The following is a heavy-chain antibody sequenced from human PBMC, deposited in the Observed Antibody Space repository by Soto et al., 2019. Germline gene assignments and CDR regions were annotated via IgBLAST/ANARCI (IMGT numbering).Heavy chain of an antibody. J-gene: IGHJ6*02. V-gene: IGHV1-46*01. D-gene: IGHD6-6*01. CDR2: INPSGDSP. CDR3: ARESSSGYYGMDV. Sequence: ASVKVSCTASGYTFTSYYMHWVRQAPGQGPEWMGVINPSGDSPTYAQKFQGRVTMTRDTSTSTVHMELSSLRFEDTAVYYCARESSSGYYGMDVWGQGTTVTVSS. CDR1: GYTFTSYY.